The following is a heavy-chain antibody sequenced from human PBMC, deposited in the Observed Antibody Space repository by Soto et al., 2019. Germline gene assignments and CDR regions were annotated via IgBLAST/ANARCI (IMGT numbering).Heavy chain of an antibody. CDR3: GKDRNDHRDQYHN. V-gene: IGHV3-23*01. CDR1: GFTFNNYA. J-gene: IGHJ4*02. Sequence: PGGSLRLSCAASGFTFNNYAMSWVRQAPGKGLEWVSAISANGQGIYYADSVKGRFIISRDSSKNTVFLHMDSLTAEDAAVYYCGKDRNDHRDQYHNWGQGTLVTVSS. CDR2: ISANGQGI. D-gene: IGHD1-1*01.